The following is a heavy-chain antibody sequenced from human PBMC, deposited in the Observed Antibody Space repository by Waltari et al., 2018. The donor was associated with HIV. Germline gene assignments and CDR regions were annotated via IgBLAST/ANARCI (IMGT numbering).Heavy chain of an antibody. Sequence: VQLVQSGAEMRTPGASLRVSCRACGYAFSAHPLRCVPQAPGQGLEWMGWISGYNGNTNYAQKFQGRVNMTTDTSTSTAHMELRSLRSDDTAVYYCARGVSIVRGVMIRGHMDVWGQGTTVTVSS. D-gene: IGHD3-10*01. V-gene: IGHV1-18*04. CDR1: GYAFSAHP. CDR3: ARGVSIVRGVMIRGHMDV. J-gene: IGHJ6*02. CDR2: ISGYNGNT.